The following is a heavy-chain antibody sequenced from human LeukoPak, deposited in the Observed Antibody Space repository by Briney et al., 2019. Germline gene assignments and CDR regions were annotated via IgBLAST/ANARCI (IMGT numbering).Heavy chain of an antibody. Sequence: SQTLSLTCAISGDSVSSNSAAWNWIRQSPSRGLEWLGRAYYRSKWYNDYAESVKSRITINPDTSKNQFSLQPNSVTPEDTAVYYCASSTGASDFSDYWGQGTLVTVSS. CDR3: ASSTGASDFSDY. J-gene: IGHJ4*02. V-gene: IGHV6-1*01. CDR1: GDSVSSNSAA. CDR2: AYYRSKWYN. D-gene: IGHD1-1*01.